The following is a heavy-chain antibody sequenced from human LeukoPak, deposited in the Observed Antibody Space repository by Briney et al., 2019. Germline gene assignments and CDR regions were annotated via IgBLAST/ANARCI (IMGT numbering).Heavy chain of an antibody. J-gene: IGHJ6*03. D-gene: IGHD4-17*01. V-gene: IGHV1-69*01. CDR3: ARGYGDYVSFYYYYYMDV. Sequence: GSPVKVSCKASGGTFSSYAISWVRQAPGQGLEWMGGSIPIFGTANYAQKFQGRVTITADESTSTAYMELSSLRSEDTAVYYCARGYGDYVSFYYYYYMDVWGKGTTVTVSS. CDR1: GGTFSSYA. CDR2: SIPIFGTA.